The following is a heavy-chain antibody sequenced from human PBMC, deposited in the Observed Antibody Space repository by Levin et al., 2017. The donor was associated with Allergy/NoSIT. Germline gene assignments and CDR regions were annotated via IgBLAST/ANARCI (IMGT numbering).Heavy chain of an antibody. CDR2: IWYDGSNK. V-gene: IGHV3-33*01. CDR1: GFTFSSYG. CDR3: ARDGSGWYVSWYFDL. J-gene: IGHJ2*01. Sequence: GESLKISCAASGFTFSSYGMHWVRQAPGKGLEWVAVIWYDGSNKYYADSVKGRFTISRDNSKNTLYLQMNSLRAEDTAVYYCARDGSGWYVSWYFDLWGRGTLVTVSS. D-gene: IGHD6-19*01.